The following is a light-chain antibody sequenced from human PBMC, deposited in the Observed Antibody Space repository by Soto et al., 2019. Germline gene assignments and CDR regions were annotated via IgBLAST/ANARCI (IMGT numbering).Light chain of an antibody. V-gene: IGLV1-40*01. CDR2: ANT. Sequence: QSVLTQPPSVSGAPGQRVTISCRGSSANIGAPYDVHWYQQFPGTAPKLVIYANTKRPSGVPDRFSGSKSGTSASLAITGLQAEDEADYYCQSYDSSLSEGVFGGGTKLTVL. CDR1: SANIGAPYD. CDR3: QSYDSSLSEGV. J-gene: IGLJ2*01.